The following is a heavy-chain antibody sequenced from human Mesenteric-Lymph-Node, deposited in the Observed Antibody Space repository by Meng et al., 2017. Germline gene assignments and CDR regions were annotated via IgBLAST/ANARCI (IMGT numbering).Heavy chain of an antibody. Sequence: EVQLVESGGGLVQPGGSVRFSCAASGFIFSNYWMHWVRQVPGKGLVWVSDITSDGSITRYADSLKGRFTISRDNSKNTLYLQMDSLRAEDTAVYYCARDHTGHPAVDYWGQGTLVTVSS. V-gene: IGHV3-74*01. CDR3: ARDHTGHPAVDY. CDR1: GFIFSNYW. J-gene: IGHJ4*02. CDR2: ITSDGSIT. D-gene: IGHD1-1*01.